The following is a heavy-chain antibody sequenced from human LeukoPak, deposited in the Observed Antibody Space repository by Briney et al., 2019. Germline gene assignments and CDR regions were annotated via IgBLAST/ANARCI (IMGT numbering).Heavy chain of an antibody. D-gene: IGHD5-18*01. Sequence: PGGSLRLSCAASGFTVSSNYMSWVRQAPGKGLEWVSVIYSGGSTYYADSVKDRFTISRDNSKNTLYLQMNSLRAEDTAVYYCARVEGYSYVNYYYYYGMDVWGQGTTVTVSS. CDR1: GFTVSSNY. CDR2: IYSGGST. J-gene: IGHJ6*02. CDR3: ARVEGYSYVNYYYYYGMDV. V-gene: IGHV3-66*01.